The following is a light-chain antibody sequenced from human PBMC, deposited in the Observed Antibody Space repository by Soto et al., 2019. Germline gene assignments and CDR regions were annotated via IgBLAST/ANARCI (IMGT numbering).Light chain of an antibody. CDR1: QGISSY. Sequence: DIQLTQSPSFLSASVGDRVTITCRASQGISSYLAWYQQKPGKAPKLLIYAASTLQSGVPSRFSGSGSGTEFTLTISSLQPEDFAIYYCQQLNSYPTFFGGGNKVEIK. V-gene: IGKV1-9*01. J-gene: IGKJ4*01. CDR3: QQLNSYPTF. CDR2: AAS.